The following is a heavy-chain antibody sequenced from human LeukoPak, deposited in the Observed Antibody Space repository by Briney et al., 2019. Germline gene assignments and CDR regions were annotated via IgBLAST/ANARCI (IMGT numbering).Heavy chain of an antibody. CDR1: GYTFTSYY. J-gene: IGHJ4*02. D-gene: IGHD2-21*02. V-gene: IGHV1-46*01. Sequence: GASVTVSFTASGYTFTSYYMHWVRQAPGQGLEWMGIISPSGGSTSYAQKFQGRVTMTRDTSTSTVYMELSSLRSEDTAVYYCATWGGAYCGGDCSYDYWGQGTLVTVSS. CDR3: ATWGGAYCGGDCSYDY. CDR2: ISPSGGST.